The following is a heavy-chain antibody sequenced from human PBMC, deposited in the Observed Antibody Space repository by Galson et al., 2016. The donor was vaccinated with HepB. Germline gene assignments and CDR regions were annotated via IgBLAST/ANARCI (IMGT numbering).Heavy chain of an antibody. CDR3: AKSPLMFFGELLGYFQH. CDR1: GFAFGSYG. D-gene: IGHD3-10*01. J-gene: IGHJ1*01. Sequence: SLRLSCAASGFAFGSYGMHWVRQAPGKGLEWVAGISYDASKKHYADSVKGRFTISRDKSKNTLYLQMNSLRAEDTAVYYCAKSPLMFFGELLGYFQHWGQGTLVTVSS. V-gene: IGHV3-30*18. CDR2: ISYDASKK.